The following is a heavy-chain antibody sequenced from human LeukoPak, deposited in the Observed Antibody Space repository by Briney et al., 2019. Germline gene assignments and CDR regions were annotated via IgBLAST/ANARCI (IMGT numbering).Heavy chain of an antibody. J-gene: IGHJ4*02. D-gene: IGHD1-26*01. V-gene: IGHV4-39*01. Sequence: SETLSLTCTVSGGPVSSSSYYWGWVRQSPEKGLECIGTIYYAGDTYYDPSLESRLTISVDTSKNQFSLKLRSVTAADTAVYYCATWDSGTYSQIDNWGQGTLVTVSS. CDR2: IYYAGDT. CDR3: ATWDSGTYSQIDN. CDR1: GGPVSSSSYY.